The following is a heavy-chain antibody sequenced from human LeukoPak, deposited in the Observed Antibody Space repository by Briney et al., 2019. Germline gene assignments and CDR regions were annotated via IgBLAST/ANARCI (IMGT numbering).Heavy chain of an antibody. V-gene: IGHV1-46*01. CDR2: INPSGGST. D-gene: IGHD6-19*01. Sequence: ASVKVSCKASGYTFTSYYMHWVRQPPGQGLEWMGIINPSGGSTSYAQKFQGRVTMTRDTSTSTVYMELSSLRSEDTAVYYCARDRAPGYSSGWYSYWGQGTLVTVSS. J-gene: IGHJ4*02. CDR1: GYTFTSYY. CDR3: ARDRAPGYSSGWYSY.